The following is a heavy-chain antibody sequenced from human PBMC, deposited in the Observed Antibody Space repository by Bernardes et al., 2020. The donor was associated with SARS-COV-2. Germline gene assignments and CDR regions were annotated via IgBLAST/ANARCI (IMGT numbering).Heavy chain of an antibody. J-gene: IGHJ4*02. Sequence: GGSLRLSRTASGFTFSSYWMHWVRQAPGKGLVWVSRINGDGSTTTYADSVKGRFTISRDNARNTLYLQMNSLRDEDTALYYCVRGPSDGHGRFEYWGQGTLSTVSS. CDR2: INGDGSTT. V-gene: IGHV3-74*03. CDR3: VRGPSDGHGRFEY. CDR1: GFTFSSYW.